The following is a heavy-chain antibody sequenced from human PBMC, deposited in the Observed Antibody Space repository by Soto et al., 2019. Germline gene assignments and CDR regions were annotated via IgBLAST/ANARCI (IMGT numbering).Heavy chain of an antibody. CDR2: ISYDGSNK. J-gene: IGHJ6*02. Sequence: VGSLRLSCAASGFTFSSYAMHWVRQAPGKGLEWVAVISYDGSNKYYADSVKGRFTISRDNSKNTLYLQMNSLRAEDTAVYYCARDDYDFWSGYTSGHYYYYGMDVWGQGTTVTVS. CDR3: ARDDYDFWSGYTSGHYYYYGMDV. CDR1: GFTFSSYA. D-gene: IGHD3-3*01. V-gene: IGHV3-30-3*01.